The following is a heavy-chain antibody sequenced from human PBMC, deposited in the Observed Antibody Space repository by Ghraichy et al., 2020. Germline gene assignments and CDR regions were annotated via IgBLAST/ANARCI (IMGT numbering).Heavy chain of an antibody. Sequence: GSLSLTCDISGESFSGHYWTWIRQPPGKGLEWIGEIKPSGGTNYNPSLKSRLTMSVDMSKNQFSLRLISVTAADTAVYYCARGYISGWYVPGFWGQGTLVTVSS. V-gene: IGHV4-34*01. CDR2: IKPSGGT. D-gene: IGHD6-19*01. CDR3: ARGYISGWYVPGF. J-gene: IGHJ4*02. CDR1: GESFSGHY.